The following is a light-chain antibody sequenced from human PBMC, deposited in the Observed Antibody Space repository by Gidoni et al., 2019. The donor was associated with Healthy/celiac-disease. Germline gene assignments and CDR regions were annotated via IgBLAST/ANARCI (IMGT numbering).Light chain of an antibody. CDR3: QQSYSTLYT. J-gene: IGKJ2*01. CDR1: QSISSY. V-gene: IGKV1-39*01. Sequence: DIQMTQSPSSLSASVGDRVTITCRASQSISSYLNWYQQKPGKAPKLLIYAASILQSGVPSRFSGSGSGTDFTLTISSLQPEDFATYYCQQSYSTLYTFGQGTKLEI. CDR2: AAS.